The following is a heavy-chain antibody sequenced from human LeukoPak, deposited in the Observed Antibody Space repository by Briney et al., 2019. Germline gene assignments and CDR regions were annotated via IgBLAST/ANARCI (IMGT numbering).Heavy chain of an antibody. D-gene: IGHD5-12*01. V-gene: IGHV4-59*12. Sequence: SETLSLTCTVSGGSTSSYYWSWIRQPPGKGLEWIGYIYFAGYTYYNPSLNSRVTISMDRSKNQFSLKLSSVTAADTAVYYCATGVATITTGVXSYFD. J-gene: IGHJ4*01. CDR3: ATGVATITTGVXSYFD. CDR2: IYFAGYT. CDR1: GGSTSSYY.